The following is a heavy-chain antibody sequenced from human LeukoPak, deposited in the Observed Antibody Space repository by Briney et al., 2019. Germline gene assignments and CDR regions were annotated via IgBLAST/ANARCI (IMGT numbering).Heavy chain of an antibody. J-gene: IGHJ4*02. CDR1: GYTFTSYD. V-gene: IGHV1-8*03. D-gene: IGHD2-2*01. CDR2: MNPNSGNT. Sequence: ASVKVSCKASGYTFTSYDINWVRQATGQGLEWMGWMNPNSGNTGYAQKFQGRVTITRNTSISTAYMELSSLRSEDTAVYYCARDRNIVVVPAAIPSDYWGQGTLVTVSS. CDR3: ARDRNIVVVPAAIPSDY.